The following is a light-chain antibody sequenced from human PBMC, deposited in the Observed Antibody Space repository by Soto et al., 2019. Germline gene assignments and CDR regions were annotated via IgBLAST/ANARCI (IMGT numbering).Light chain of an antibody. V-gene: IGLV2-14*01. J-gene: IGLJ1*01. Sequence: QSALTQPASVSGSPGQSITISCSGTISDFVLYNYVSWYQQHPGKAPKLMIYGVNNRPSGVSNRFSGSKSGNTASLTISGLQADDEADYYCRSYNTSSALQVFGTGTKLNVL. CDR2: GVN. CDR3: RSYNTSSALQV. CDR1: ISDFVLYNY.